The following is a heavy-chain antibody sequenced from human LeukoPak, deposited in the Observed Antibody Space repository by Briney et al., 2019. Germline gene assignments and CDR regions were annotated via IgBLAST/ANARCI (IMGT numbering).Heavy chain of an antibody. CDR3: AKRAYDYGDYIDY. J-gene: IGHJ4*02. CDR1: GFTFSSYA. V-gene: IGHV3-23*01. Sequence: QPGGPLRLSCAASGFTFSSYAMNWVRQAPGKGLEWVSTISGSGGSTYYAGPVRGRFTISRDNSKNTLYVQMNSLRAEDTAVYYCAKRAYDYGDYIDYWGQGTLVTVSS. CDR2: ISGSGGST. D-gene: IGHD4-17*01.